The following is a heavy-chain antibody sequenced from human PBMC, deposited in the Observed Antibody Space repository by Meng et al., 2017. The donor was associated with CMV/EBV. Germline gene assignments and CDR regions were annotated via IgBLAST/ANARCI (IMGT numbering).Heavy chain of an antibody. J-gene: IGHJ4*02. V-gene: IGHV3-21*01. CDR2: ISSSSSYI. D-gene: IGHD3-3*01. Sequence: GESLKTSCAASGFTFSSYSMNWVRQAPGKGLEWVSSISSSSSYIYYADSVKGRFTISRDNAKNSLYLQMNSLRAEDTAVYYCARTRYYDFWSGYYYLDYWGQGTLVTVSS. CDR3: ARTRYYDFWSGYYYLDY. CDR1: GFTFSSYS.